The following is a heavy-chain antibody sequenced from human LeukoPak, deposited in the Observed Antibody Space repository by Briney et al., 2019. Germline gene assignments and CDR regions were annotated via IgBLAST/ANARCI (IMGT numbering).Heavy chain of an antibody. V-gene: IGHV3-33*01. CDR3: ATQISGTAIFDY. Sequence: PGRSLRLSCAASGFTFSSYDMHWVRQAPGKGLEWVAITWFDGSNKYYADSVKGRFTVSRDNSKNTLYLQMNSLRAEDTAVYYCATQISGTAIFDYWGQGTVVTVSS. CDR1: GFTFSSYD. D-gene: IGHD1-7*01. CDR2: TWFDGSNK. J-gene: IGHJ4*02.